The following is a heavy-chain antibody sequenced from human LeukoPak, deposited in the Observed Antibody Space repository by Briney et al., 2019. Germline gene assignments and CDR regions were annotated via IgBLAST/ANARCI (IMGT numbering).Heavy chain of an antibody. CDR1: GGSISSYY. CDR3: ARHDDILTSYYIDY. CDR2: IYYSGST. Sequence: SETLSLTCTVSGGSISSYYWSWIRQPPGKGLEWIGYIYYSGSTKYNPSLKSRVTISGDTSKNQFSLKLTSVSAADTAVYYCARHDDILTSYYIDYWGQGTLVTVSS. D-gene: IGHD3-9*01. J-gene: IGHJ4*02. V-gene: IGHV4-59*08.